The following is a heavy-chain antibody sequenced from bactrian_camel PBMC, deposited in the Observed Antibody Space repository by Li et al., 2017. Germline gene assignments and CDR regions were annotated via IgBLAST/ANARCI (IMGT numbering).Heavy chain of an antibody. V-gene: IGHV3S55*01. J-gene: IGHJ4*01. CDR1: GSPQVREC. CDR2: IFSTGYI. CDR3: AAKPGNCVPVTYAGVYYMY. Sequence: HVQLVESGGGSVQAGGSLKLSCGISGSPQVRECMGWLRQRPRQERERVATIFSTGYIWYADSVKGRFRISQDNAKHTLYLDMDSLKPEDTAMYYCAAKPGNCVPVTYAGVYYMYWGQGTQVTVS. D-gene: IGHD2*01.